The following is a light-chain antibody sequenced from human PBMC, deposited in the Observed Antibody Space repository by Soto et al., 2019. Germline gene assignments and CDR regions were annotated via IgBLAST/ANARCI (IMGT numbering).Light chain of an antibody. Sequence: ILMTQSPATLSLSPAERPTLPCKTSQSVSSNYLAWYQKKPGQAPRLLFYGASSRATGIPVRFTGSGSGTDFTLTISRVETEDFATYYCQQYNHYSGLTFGGGTKVDIK. CDR2: GAS. J-gene: IGKJ4*01. CDR3: QQYNHYSGLT. CDR1: QSVSSNY. V-gene: IGKV3-20*01.